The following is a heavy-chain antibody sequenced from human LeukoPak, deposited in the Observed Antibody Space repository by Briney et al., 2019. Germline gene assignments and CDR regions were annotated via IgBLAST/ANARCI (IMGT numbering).Heavy chain of an antibody. V-gene: IGHV3-15*01. CDR3: TTDPGNYEIF. J-gene: IGHJ4*02. CDR1: GLTFTNAW. Sequence: GGSLRLPCAASGLTFTNAWKSWVHQAPGKGLEWVGRIKSKTDGGTVDYAPPVKGRFTISRDDSRNTLSLEMNFLKTEDTAVYYCTTDPGNYEIFWGQGTLVSVSS. D-gene: IGHD4-11*01. CDR2: IKSKTDGGTV.